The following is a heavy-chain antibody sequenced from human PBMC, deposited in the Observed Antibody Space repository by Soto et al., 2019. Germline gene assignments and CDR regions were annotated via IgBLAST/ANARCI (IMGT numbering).Heavy chain of an antibody. CDR1: GYTLTELS. CDR2: FDPEDGET. V-gene: IGHV1-24*01. Sequence: ASVKVSCKVSGYTLTELSMHWVRQAPGKGLEWMGGFDPEDGETIYAQKFQGRVTMTEDTSTDTAYMELSSLRSEDTAVYYCETAKSAVKWELLHIYRFDPWGQGSLVTVCS. J-gene: IGHJ5*02. D-gene: IGHD1-26*01. CDR3: ETAKSAVKWELLHIYRFDP.